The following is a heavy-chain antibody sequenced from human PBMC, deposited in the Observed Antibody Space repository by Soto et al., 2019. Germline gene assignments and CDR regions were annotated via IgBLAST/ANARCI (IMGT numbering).Heavy chain of an antibody. Sequence: ASVKVSCKASGYTFTSYGISWVRQAPGQGLEWMGWINALNGNTNYAQRFHGRVTITRDTSASTAYMELSSLRSEDTAVYYCARDVGSTGDWGQGTLVPVSS. D-gene: IGHD1-26*01. J-gene: IGHJ4*02. CDR3: ARDVGSTGD. CDR2: INALNGNT. CDR1: GYTFTSYG. V-gene: IGHV1-18*01.